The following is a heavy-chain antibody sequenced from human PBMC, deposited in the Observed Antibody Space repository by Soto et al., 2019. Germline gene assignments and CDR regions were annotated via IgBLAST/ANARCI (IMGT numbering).Heavy chain of an antibody. Sequence: GGSLRLSCAASGFTFSSYAMHWVRQAPGKGLEWVAVISYDGSNKYYADSVKGRFTISRDNSKNTLYLQMNSLRAEDAAVYYCARARVAGTYYFDYWGQGTLVTVSS. D-gene: IGHD6-19*01. CDR2: ISYDGSNK. CDR1: GFTFSSYA. CDR3: ARARVAGTYYFDY. J-gene: IGHJ4*02. V-gene: IGHV3-30*04.